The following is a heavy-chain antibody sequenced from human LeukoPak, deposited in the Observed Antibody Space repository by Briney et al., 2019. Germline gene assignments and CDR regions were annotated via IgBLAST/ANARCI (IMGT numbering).Heavy chain of an antibody. CDR1: GFSFRSYG. D-gene: IGHD2-21*02. CDR3: AKDGGLAYCGGDCYPHYFYGVDV. J-gene: IGHJ6*02. CDR2: MSYDGSNK. V-gene: IGHV3-30*18. Sequence: GGSLRLSCAASGFSFRSYGMHWVRQAPGKGLEWVAVMSYDGSNKYYADSVKGRFTISRDNSKNTLYLQMNSLRPEDTAVYYCAKDGGLAYCGGDCYPHYFYGVDVWGQGTTVTVSS.